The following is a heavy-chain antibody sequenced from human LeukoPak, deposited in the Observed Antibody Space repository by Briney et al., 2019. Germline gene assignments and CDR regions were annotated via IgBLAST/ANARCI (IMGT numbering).Heavy chain of an antibody. Sequence: KSSETLSLTCAVYGGSFSGYYWSWIRQPPGKGLEWIGEINHSGSTNYNPSLKSRVTISVDTSKNQFSLKLSSATAADTAVYYCARTREYYYGMDVWGKGTTVTVSS. CDR3: ARTREYYYGMDV. V-gene: IGHV4-34*01. CDR2: INHSGST. CDR1: GGSFSGYY. J-gene: IGHJ6*04.